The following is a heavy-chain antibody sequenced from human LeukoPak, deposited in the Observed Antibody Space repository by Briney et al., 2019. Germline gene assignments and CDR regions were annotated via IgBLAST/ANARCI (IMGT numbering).Heavy chain of an antibody. CDR1: GLILTSNY. J-gene: IGHJ4*02. V-gene: IGHV3-66*01. Sequence: GGALRLSCAASGLILTSNYMSWVGQAPGEGLEGVSVLYTGGDTDYADSVKGRFTISRDNSKNTLYLQMNSLRAEDTAVYYCVRDDDRPDNGLDYWGQGTLVTVSS. CDR2: LYTGGDT. D-gene: IGHD3-22*01. CDR3: VRDDDRPDNGLDY.